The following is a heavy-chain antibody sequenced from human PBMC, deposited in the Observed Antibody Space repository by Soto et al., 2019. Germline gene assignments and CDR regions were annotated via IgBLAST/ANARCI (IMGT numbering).Heavy chain of an antibody. V-gene: IGHV3-30-3*01. Sequence: GGSLRLSCAASGFTFSSYAMHWVRQAPGKGLEWVAVISYDGSNKYYADSVKGRFTISRDNSKNTLYLQMNSLRAEDTAVYYCARDSNIVVLPAAPGCMDVWGQGTTVTVSS. CDR1: GFTFSSYA. CDR3: ARDSNIVVLPAAPGCMDV. D-gene: IGHD2-2*01. J-gene: IGHJ6*02. CDR2: ISYDGSNK.